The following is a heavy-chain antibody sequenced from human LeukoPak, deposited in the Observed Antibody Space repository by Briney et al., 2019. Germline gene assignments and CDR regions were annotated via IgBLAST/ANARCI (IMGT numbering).Heavy chain of an antibody. J-gene: IGHJ5*02. D-gene: IGHD1-26*01. CDR3: ARDQKPRQPYSGRHNNWFDP. V-gene: IGHV1-18*01. CDR2: ISAYNGNT. Sequence: GASVKVSCKASGYTFTSYGISWVRQAPGQGLEWMGWISAYNGNTNYAQKLQGRVTMTPDTSTSTAYMELRRLRSNDTAVYYGARDQKPRQPYSGRHNNWFDPWGQGTLVTVSS. CDR1: GYTFTSYG.